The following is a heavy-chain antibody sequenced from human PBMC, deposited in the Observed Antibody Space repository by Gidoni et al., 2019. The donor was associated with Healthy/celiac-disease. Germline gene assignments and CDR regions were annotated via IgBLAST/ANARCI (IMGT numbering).Heavy chain of an antibody. J-gene: IGHJ4*02. CDR3: ARGAPPGVYCSSTSCYNRYFDY. CDR2: INHSGST. D-gene: IGHD2-2*02. V-gene: IGHV4-34*01. CDR1: GGSFSGYY. Sequence: QVQLQQWGAGLLKPSETLSLTCAVSGGSFSGYYWSWIRQPPGKGLEWIGEINHSGSTNYNPSLKSRVTISVDTSKNQFSLKLSSVTAADTAVYYCARGAPPGVYCSSTSCYNRYFDYWGQGTLVTVSS.